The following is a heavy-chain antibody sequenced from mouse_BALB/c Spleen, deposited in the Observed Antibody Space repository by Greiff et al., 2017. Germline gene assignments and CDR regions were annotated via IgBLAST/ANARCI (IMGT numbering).Heavy chain of an antibody. J-gene: IGHJ2*01. CDR3: ARYRTEAFDY. CDR2: ISYSGST. CDR1: GDSITSCY. V-gene: IGHV3-8*02. Sequence: EVQVVESGPSLVKPSQTLSLTCSATGDSITSCYWNWIRKFPGNKLEYMGYISYSGSTYYNPSLKSRISITRDTSKNQYYLQLNSVTTEDTATYYCARYRTEAFDYWGQGTTVTVSS.